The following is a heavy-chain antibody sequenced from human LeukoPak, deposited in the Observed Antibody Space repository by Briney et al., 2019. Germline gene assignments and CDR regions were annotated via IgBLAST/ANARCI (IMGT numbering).Heavy chain of an antibody. J-gene: IGHJ4*02. CDR1: GFTFTNYW. D-gene: IGHD2-15*01. V-gene: IGHV3-7*01. Sequence: GGSLRLSCAASGFTFTNYWMTWVRQAPGKGLEWVANIGQDGGEKYYVDSVKGRFTISRDNTKDSLYLQMNSLGAGDTAVYYCARLRGGSHWGRGTLVTVSS. CDR3: ARLRGGSH. CDR2: IGQDGGEK.